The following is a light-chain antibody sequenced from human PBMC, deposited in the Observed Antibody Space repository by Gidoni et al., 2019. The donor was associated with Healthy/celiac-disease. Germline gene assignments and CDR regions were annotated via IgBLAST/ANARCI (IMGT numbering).Light chain of an antibody. J-gene: IGKJ1*01. CDR3: QQYGSSPRT. CDR2: GAS. V-gene: IGKV3-20*01. CDR1: QSVSSSY. Sequence: EIVLTQSPGTLSLSPGERATLSCRASQSVSSSYLAWYQQNPGQAPRLLIYGASSRATGIPDRFSGSVSGTDFTLTISRLEPEDFAVYYCQQYGSSPRTFGQGTKVEIK.